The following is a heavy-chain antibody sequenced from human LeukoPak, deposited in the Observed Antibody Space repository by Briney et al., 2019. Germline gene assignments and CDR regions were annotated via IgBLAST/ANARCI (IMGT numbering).Heavy chain of an antibody. CDR2: ISYTGTYI. CDR3: VRDRGTYRPIDY. CDR1: AFSLNAYS. D-gene: IGHD1-26*01. J-gene: IGHJ4*02. Sequence: GGSLRLSCAASAFSLNAYSMNWVRQAPGKGLEWVSSISYTGTYIYYADSVKGRFTISRDNAQNSLYLQMNSLRAEDTAIYYCVRDRGTYRPIDYWGQGTLVTVSS. V-gene: IGHV3-21*04.